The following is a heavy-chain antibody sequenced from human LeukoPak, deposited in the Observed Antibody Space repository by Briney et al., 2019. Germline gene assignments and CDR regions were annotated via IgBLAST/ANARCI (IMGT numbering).Heavy chain of an antibody. CDR2: IKSKTDGGTT. J-gene: IGHJ4*02. CDR1: GFTFSNPW. CDR3: TTDMVGGPLFDS. D-gene: IGHD3-10*01. V-gene: IGHV3-15*01. Sequence: GGSLRLSCAASGFTFSNPWMNWVRQAPGKGLEWVGRIKSKTDGGTTDYAAPVKGRFTISRDDSKNTLYLQMNSLETEDTAVYYCTTDMVGGPLFDSWGQGTLVTVSS.